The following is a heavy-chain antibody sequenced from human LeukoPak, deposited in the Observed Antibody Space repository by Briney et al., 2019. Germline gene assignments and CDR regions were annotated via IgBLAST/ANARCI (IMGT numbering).Heavy chain of an antibody. V-gene: IGHV3-30-3*01. J-gene: IGHJ5*01. Sequence: GGSLRLSCAASGFTFSSYAMHWVRQAPGKGLEWVAVISYDGSNKYYADSVKGRFTISRDTSKNTLYLQMNSLRAEDTAVYYCARDRMDSSGWFDYWGQGTLVTVSS. CDR2: ISYDGSNK. CDR3: ARDRMDSSGWFDY. D-gene: IGHD6-19*01. CDR1: GFTFSSYA.